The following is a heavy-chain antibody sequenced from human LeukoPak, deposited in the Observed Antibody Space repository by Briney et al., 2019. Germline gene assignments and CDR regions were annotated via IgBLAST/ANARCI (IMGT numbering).Heavy chain of an antibody. Sequence: ASVKVSCKASGYTFTSYYMHWVRQAPGQGLEWMGIINPSGGSTSYAQKFQGRVTMTRDTSTSTVYMELSSLRSEDTAVYNCARAISIMVRGVMAAHYWGQGTLVTVPS. CDR3: ARAISIMVRGVMAAHY. D-gene: IGHD3-10*01. CDR2: INPSGGST. V-gene: IGHV1-46*01. CDR1: GYTFTSYY. J-gene: IGHJ4*02.